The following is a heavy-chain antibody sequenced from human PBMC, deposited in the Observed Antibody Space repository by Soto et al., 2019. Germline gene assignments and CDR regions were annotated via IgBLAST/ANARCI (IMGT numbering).Heavy chain of an antibody. D-gene: IGHD2-15*01. V-gene: IGHV4-34*01. Sequence: QVQLQQWGARLLKPSETLSLTCAVYGGSFSGYYWSWIRQPPGKGLEWIGEINHSGSTNYNPSLKSRVTISVDTSKNQFSLKLSSVTAADTAVYYCARERLDCSGGSCYLLDYWGQGTLVTVSS. J-gene: IGHJ4*02. CDR2: INHSGST. CDR3: ARERLDCSGGSCYLLDY. CDR1: GGSFSGYY.